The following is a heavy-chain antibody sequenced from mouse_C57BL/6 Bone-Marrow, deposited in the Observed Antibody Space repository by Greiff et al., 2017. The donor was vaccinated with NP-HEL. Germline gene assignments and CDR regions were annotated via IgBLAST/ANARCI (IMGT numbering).Heavy chain of an antibody. CDR3: AGGYYPFAY. J-gene: IGHJ3*01. CDR2: IYPGGGYT. D-gene: IGHD2-3*01. CDR1: GYTFTNYW. Sequence: QVQLKESGAELVRPGTSVKMSCKASGYTFTNYWIGWAKQRPGHGLEWIGDIYPGGGYTNYNEKFKGKATLTADKSSSTAYMQFSSLTSEDSAIYYCAGGYYPFAYWGQGTLVTVSA. V-gene: IGHV1-63*01.